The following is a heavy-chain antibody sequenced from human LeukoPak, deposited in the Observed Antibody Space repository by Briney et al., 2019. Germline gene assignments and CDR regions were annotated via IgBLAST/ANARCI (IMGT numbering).Heavy chain of an antibody. Sequence: ASVKVSCKASGGTFSSYAISWVRQAPGQGLEWMGGIIPIFGTANYAQKFQGRVTMTRNTSISTAYMELSSLRSEDTAVYYCASTVGDCSSTSCYAYYYYGMDVWGQGTTVTVSS. CDR3: ASTVGDCSSTSCYAYYYYGMDV. D-gene: IGHD2-2*01. CDR2: IIPIFGTA. V-gene: IGHV1-69*05. CDR1: GGTFSSYA. J-gene: IGHJ6*02.